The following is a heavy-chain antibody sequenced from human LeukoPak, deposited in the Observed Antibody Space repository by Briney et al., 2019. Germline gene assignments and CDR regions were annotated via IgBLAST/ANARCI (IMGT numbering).Heavy chain of an antibody. CDR2: IYYSGST. D-gene: IGHD2-21*01. J-gene: IGHJ3*02. CDR3: ARVVARVNAFDI. V-gene: IGHV4-39*07. CDR1: GGSISSSSYY. Sequence: PSETLSLTCTVSGGSISSSSYYWGWIRQPPGKGLEWIGSIYYSGSTYYNPSLKSRVTISVDTSKNQFSLKLSSVTAADTAVYYCARVVARVNAFDIWGQGTMVTVSS.